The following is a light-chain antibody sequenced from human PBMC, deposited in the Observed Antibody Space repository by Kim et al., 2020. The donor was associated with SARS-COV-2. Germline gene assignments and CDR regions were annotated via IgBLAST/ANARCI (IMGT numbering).Light chain of an antibody. CDR1: SSDVGSYNL. CDR2: EVS. Sequence: GQSITIAYPGTSSDVGSYNLVSWYQQNPGKAPKLMIYEVSKRPSGVSNRFSGSKSGNTASLTISGLQAEDEADYYCCSYAGSSTLVFGGGTKLTVL. V-gene: IGLV2-23*02. J-gene: IGLJ3*02. CDR3: CSYAGSSTLV.